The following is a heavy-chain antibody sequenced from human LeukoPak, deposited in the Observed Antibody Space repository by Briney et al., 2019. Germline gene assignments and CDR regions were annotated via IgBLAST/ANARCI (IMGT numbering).Heavy chain of an antibody. CDR1: GGSISSSSYY. Sequence: SETLSLTCTVSGGSISSSSYYWGWIRQPPGKGLEWIGSIYYSGSTYYNPSLKSRVTISVDTSKNQFSLKLSSVTAADTAVYYCARRSGSSWPAVDAFDIWGQGTMVTVSS. J-gene: IGHJ3*02. V-gene: IGHV4-39*01. D-gene: IGHD6-13*01. CDR3: ARRSGSSWPAVDAFDI. CDR2: IYYSGST.